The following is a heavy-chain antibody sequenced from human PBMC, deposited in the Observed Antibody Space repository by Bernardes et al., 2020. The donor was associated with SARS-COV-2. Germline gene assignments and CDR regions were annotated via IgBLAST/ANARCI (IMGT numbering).Heavy chain of an antibody. Sequence: GGSLRLSCAACGLKFSNCAMKRGRQAPGNGMDCVQTVIYSGGYTYYVDSVKGRFTISSDNSKNTLHLQMNSLRNEDTAVYYCAKGVLPMGSPYYFDVWGPGTLVTVSS. CDR3: AKGVLPMGSPYYFDV. J-gene: IGHJ4*02. CDR1: GLKFSNCA. D-gene: IGHD3-10*01. CDR2: VIYSGGYT. V-gene: IGHV3-23*01.